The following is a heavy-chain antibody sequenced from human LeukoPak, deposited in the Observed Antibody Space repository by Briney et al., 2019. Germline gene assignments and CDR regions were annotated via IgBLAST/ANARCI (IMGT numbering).Heavy chain of an antibody. CDR3: ARASDYGSGRGWFDP. D-gene: IGHD3-10*01. CDR2: IIPILGTS. V-gene: IGHV1-69*04. J-gene: IGHJ5*02. CDR1: GGTFSSYA. Sequence: SVKVSCKASGGTFSSYAISWVRQAPGQGLEWMGRIIPILGTSNYAQKFQGRVTITADKSTSTAYMELSSLRSEDTAVYYCARASDYGSGRGWFDPWGQGTLVTVSS.